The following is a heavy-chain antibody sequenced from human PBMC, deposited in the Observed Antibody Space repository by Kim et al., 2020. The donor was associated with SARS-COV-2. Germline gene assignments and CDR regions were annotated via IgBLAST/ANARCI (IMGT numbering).Heavy chain of an antibody. Sequence: GGSLRLSCEVSGITFSSHFMTWVRRAPGKGLESGAKIKPEGSGKYYGDSVKGRFTISRDNPKNSWFLQRTSRRAEDTAVYYCAREVWWLFCYWGRETLFT. V-gene: IGHV3-7*01. CDR1: GITFSSHF. CDR3: AREVWWLFCY. D-gene: IGHD2-21*01. J-gene: IGHJ4*02. CDR2: IKPEGSGK.